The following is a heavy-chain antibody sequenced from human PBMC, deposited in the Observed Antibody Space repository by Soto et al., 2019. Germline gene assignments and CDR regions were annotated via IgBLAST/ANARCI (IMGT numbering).Heavy chain of an antibody. CDR1: GFTFSSYS. CDR2: ISYDGTNK. CDR3: ARGDSNSWSDY. D-gene: IGHD6-13*01. V-gene: IGHV3-30*03. J-gene: IGHJ4*02. Sequence: GGSLRLSCASSGFTFSSYSMNWVRQAPGKGLEWVAVISYDGTNKYYADSVKGRFTISRDNSKNTLSLQMNSLRAEDTAVYYCARGDSNSWSDYWGQGTLVTVSS.